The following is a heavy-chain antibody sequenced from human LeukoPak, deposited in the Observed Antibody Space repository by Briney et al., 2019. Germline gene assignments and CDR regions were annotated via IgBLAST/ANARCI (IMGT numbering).Heavy chain of an antibody. CDR1: GFTFSSYA. Sequence: AGGSLRLSCAASGFTFSSYAMSWVRQAPGKGLEWVSAISGSGGSTYYADSVKGRFTISRDNSKNTLYLQMNSLRAEDTAVYYCAKGSPYGPYYYYGVDVWGQGTTVTVSS. D-gene: IGHD4-17*01. V-gene: IGHV3-23*01. J-gene: IGHJ6*02. CDR3: AKGSPYGPYYYYGVDV. CDR2: ISGSGGST.